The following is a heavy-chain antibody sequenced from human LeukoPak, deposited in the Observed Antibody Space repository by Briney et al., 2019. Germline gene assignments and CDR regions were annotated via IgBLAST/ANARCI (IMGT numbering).Heavy chain of an antibody. Sequence: SETLSLTCTVSGGSISSYYWSWIRQPPGKGLEWIGSIYHSGSTYYNPSLKSRVTISVDTSKNQFSLKLSSVTAADTAVYYCASEHYGSGSYHLGYWGQGTLVTVSS. CDR2: IYHSGST. V-gene: IGHV4-38-2*02. CDR1: GGSISSYY. J-gene: IGHJ4*02. CDR3: ASEHYGSGSYHLGY. D-gene: IGHD3-10*01.